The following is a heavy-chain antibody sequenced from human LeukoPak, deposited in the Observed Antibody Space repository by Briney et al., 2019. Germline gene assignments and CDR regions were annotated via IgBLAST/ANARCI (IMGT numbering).Heavy chain of an antibody. CDR1: EFTFSDYY. J-gene: IGHJ3*02. Sequence: GGSLRLSCAASEFTFSDYYMSWIRQAPGKGLEWVSYISSSGSTIYYADSVKGRFTISRDNAKNSLYLQMNSLRAEDTAVYYCARERIVGATNDAFDIWGQGTMVTVSS. V-gene: IGHV3-11*01. CDR2: ISSSGSTI. D-gene: IGHD1-26*01. CDR3: ARERIVGATNDAFDI.